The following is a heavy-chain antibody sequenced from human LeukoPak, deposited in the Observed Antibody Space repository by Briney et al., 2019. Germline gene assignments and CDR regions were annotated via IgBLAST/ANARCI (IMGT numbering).Heavy chain of an antibody. CDR3: ATTPIKLELPNPWFDP. Sequence: ASVRVSCKVSGYTLTELSMHWVRQAPGKGLEWMGGFDPEDGETIYAQKFQGRVTMTEDTSTDTAYMELSSLRSEDTAVYYCATTPIKLELPNPWFDPWGQGTLVTVSS. D-gene: IGHD1-7*01. CDR2: FDPEDGET. CDR1: GYTLTELS. V-gene: IGHV1-24*01. J-gene: IGHJ5*02.